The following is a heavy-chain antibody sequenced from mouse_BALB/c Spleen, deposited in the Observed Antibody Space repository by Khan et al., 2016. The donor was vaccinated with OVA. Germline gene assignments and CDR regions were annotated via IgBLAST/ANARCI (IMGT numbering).Heavy chain of an antibody. D-gene: IGHD2-2*01. Sequence: VQLQESGPELVKPGASVRISCKASGYTFTSYYIHWVKQRPGQGLEWIGWIYPGNVSPKYNERFRGKATLTADKYSRPAYMQLSSLTSEDSAVYFCARAGYGSFAYWGQGTLVTVSA. CDR3: ARAGYGSFAY. CDR2: IYPGNVSP. V-gene: IGHV1S56*01. J-gene: IGHJ3*01. CDR1: GYTFTSYY.